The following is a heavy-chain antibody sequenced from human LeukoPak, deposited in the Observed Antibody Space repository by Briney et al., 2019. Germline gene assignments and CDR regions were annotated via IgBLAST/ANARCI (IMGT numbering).Heavy chain of an antibody. CDR3: AQDQEKDFWSGHDY. D-gene: IGHD3-3*01. Sequence: GGSLRLSCAASGFTFSSYAMSWVRQAPGKGLEWVSAISGSGGSTYYADSVKGRFTISRDNSKNTLYLQMNSLRAEDTAVYYCAQDQEKDFWSGHDYWGQGTLVTVSS. J-gene: IGHJ4*02. CDR2: ISGSGGST. V-gene: IGHV3-23*01. CDR1: GFTFSSYA.